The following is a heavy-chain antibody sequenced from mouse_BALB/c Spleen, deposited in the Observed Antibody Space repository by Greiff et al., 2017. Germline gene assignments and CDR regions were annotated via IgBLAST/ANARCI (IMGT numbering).Heavy chain of an antibody. CDR3: ARPGMITAAWFAY. V-gene: IGHV5-12-2*01. CDR1: GFTFSSYT. Sequence: EVHLVESGGGLVKPGGSLKLSCAASGFTFSSYTMSWVRQTPEKRLEWVAYISNCGGSTYYPDTVKGRFTISRDNAKNTLYLQMSSLKSEDTAMYYCARPGMITAAWFAYWGQGTLVTVSA. CDR2: ISNCGGST. D-gene: IGHD2-4*01. J-gene: IGHJ3*01.